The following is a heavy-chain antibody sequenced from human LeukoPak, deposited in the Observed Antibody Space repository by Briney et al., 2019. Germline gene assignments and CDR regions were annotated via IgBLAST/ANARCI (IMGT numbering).Heavy chain of an antibody. J-gene: IGHJ4*02. D-gene: IGHD3-3*01. CDR2: IADDGGVK. CDR3: AREATWGEWYFDH. V-gene: IGHV3-30*03. Sequence: PGGSLRLSCAASGFTFSDYAMSWVRQAPGKGLEWVAVIADDGGVKQYADSVKGRFTVSRDNSKSTLYLQMNGLSVEDTAIYYCAREATWGEWYFDHWGQGTPVTVSS. CDR1: GFTFSDYA.